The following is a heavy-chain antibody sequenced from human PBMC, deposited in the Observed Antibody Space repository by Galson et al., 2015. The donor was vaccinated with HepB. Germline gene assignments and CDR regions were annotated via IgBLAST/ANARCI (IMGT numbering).Heavy chain of an antibody. V-gene: IGHV3-23*01. CDR1: GFTFSSYA. CDR3: AKYGSGWRALDY. J-gene: IGHJ4*02. D-gene: IGHD6-19*01. Sequence: SLRLSCAASGFTFSSYAMSWVRQAPGKGLEWVSAISGSGGSTYYADSVKGRFTISRDNSKNTLYLQMNSLRAEDTAVYYCAKYGSGWRALDYWGQGTLVTVSS. CDR2: ISGSGGST.